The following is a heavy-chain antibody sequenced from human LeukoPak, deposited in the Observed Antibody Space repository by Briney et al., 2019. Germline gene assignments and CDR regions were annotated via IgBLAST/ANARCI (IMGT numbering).Heavy chain of an antibody. J-gene: IGHJ4*02. CDR2: INPNSGGT. CDR3: ARPVENYYDSSGYYFDY. V-gene: IGHV1-2*02. Sequence: ASVKVSCKASGGTFSSYAISWVRQAPGQGLEWMGWINPNSGGTNYAQKFQGRVTMTRDTSISTAYMELSRLRSDDTAVYYCARPVENYYDSSGYYFDYWGQGTLITVSS. D-gene: IGHD3-22*01. CDR1: GGTFSSYA.